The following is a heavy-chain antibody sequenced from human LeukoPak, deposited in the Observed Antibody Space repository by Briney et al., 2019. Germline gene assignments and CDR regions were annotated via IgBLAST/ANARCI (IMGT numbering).Heavy chain of an antibody. Sequence: ASVKVSCKASGYTFTSYGIIWVRQAPGQGLEWMGWISAYNGNTNYAQKLQGRVTMTTDTSTSTAYMELRSLRSDDTAVYYCARGADYDSSGRNDYWGQGTLVTVSS. CDR1: GYTFTSYG. V-gene: IGHV1-18*01. CDR2: ISAYNGNT. D-gene: IGHD3-22*01. J-gene: IGHJ4*02. CDR3: ARGADYDSSGRNDY.